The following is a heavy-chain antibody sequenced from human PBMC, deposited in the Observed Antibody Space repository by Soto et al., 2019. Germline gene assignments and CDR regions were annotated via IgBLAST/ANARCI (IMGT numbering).Heavy chain of an antibody. D-gene: IGHD3-3*01. Sequence: ASVNVSCKTSGYTFTSYYIHWVRQAPGQGLEWMGIINPSGGTTNYAQKFQGRVTMTRDTSTSTVYMELNSLRSEDTAVYYCARGGEIFGVVIISWFDPWGQGTLVTVSS. J-gene: IGHJ5*02. CDR3: ARGGEIFGVVIISWFDP. CDR2: INPSGGTT. V-gene: IGHV1-46*01. CDR1: GYTFTSYY.